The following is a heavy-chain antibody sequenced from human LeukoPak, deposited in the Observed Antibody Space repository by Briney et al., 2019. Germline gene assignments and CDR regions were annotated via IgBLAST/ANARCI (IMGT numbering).Heavy chain of an antibody. V-gene: IGHV4-34*01. CDR3: ARHGKLPLDY. CDR2: INHSGST. J-gene: IGHJ4*02. Sequence: SETLSLTCAVYGGSFSGYYWSWIRQPPGKGLEWIGEINHSGSTNYNPSLKSRVTISVDTSKNQFSLRLSSVTAADTAVYYCARHGKLPLDYWGQGTLVTVSS. D-gene: IGHD2-15*01. CDR1: GGSFSGYY.